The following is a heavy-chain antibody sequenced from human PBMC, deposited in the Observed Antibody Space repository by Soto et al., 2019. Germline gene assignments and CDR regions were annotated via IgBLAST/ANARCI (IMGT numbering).Heavy chain of an antibody. CDR3: ARDLRIAAAGSNWFDP. Sequence: PSETLSLTCTVSGGSVSSGSYYWSWIRQPPGKGLEWIGYIYYSGSTSYNPSLKSRVTISVDTSKNQFSLKLSSVTAADTAVYYCARDLRIAAAGSNWFDPWGQGTLVTVSS. V-gene: IGHV4-61*01. D-gene: IGHD6-13*01. J-gene: IGHJ5*02. CDR2: IYYSGST. CDR1: GGSVSSGSYY.